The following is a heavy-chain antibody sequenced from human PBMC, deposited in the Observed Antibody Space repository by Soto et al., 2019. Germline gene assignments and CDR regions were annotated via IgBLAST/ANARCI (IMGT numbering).Heavy chain of an antibody. J-gene: IGHJ6*02. CDR3: AREVRPTSYWYGMDV. D-gene: IGHD1-26*01. V-gene: IGHV3-11*06. CDR1: GFTFSDYY. CDR2: ISRSSSNT. Sequence: PGGSLRLCCAASGFTFSDYYMSWIRQAPGKGLEWVSYISRSSSNTNYADSVKGRFTISRDNAKNSLFLQMNSLRAEDTAVYYCAREVRPTSYWYGMDVWGQGTTVTVCS.